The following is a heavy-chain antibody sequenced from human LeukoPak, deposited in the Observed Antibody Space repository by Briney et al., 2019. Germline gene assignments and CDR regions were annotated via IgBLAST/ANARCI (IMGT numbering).Heavy chain of an antibody. CDR1: GGSISSYY. CDR2: IYYSGST. J-gene: IGHJ5*02. Sequence: SETLSLTCTVSGGSISSYYWSWIRQPPGKGLEWIGHIYYSGSTNYNPSLKSRVTISVDTSKNQFSLKLSSVTAADTAVYYCARRGSLGYCSSTSCGGPNWFDPWGQGTLVTVSS. D-gene: IGHD2-2*01. V-gene: IGHV4-59*08. CDR3: ARRGSLGYCSSTSCGGPNWFDP.